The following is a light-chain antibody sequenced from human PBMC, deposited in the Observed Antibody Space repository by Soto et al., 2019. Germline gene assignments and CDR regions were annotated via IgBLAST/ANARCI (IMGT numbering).Light chain of an antibody. J-gene: IGKJ1*01. CDR2: DAS. V-gene: IGKV1-5*01. CDR3: QQYNSFWT. CDR1: QSISSW. Sequence: DIQTTQSPSTLSASVGDRVTITCRASQSISSWLAWYQQKPGKAPRLLIYDASYLERGVPSRFSGSGSGTEFTLTISDLQPDDLATYYCQQYNSFWTFGQGTKV.